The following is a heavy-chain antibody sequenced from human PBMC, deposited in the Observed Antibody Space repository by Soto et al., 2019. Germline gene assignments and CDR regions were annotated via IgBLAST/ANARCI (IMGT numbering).Heavy chain of an antibody. CDR1: GFTFSSYG. CDR2: ISYDGSNK. D-gene: IGHD2-21*02. CDR3: AKDLRAYCGGDCYWRWFDP. Sequence: QVQLVESGGGVVQPGRSLRLSCAASGFTFSSYGMHWVRQAPGKGLEWVAVISYDGSNKYYADSVKGRFTISRDNSKNKLYLQMNSLRAEGTAVYYCAKDLRAYCGGDCYWRWFDPWGQGTLVTVSS. V-gene: IGHV3-30*18. J-gene: IGHJ5*02.